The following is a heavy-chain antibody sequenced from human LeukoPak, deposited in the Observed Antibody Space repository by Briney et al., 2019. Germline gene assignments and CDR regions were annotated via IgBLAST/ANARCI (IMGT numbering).Heavy chain of an antibody. V-gene: IGHV4-34*01. CDR3: ATVYYDSSGYYYVSAMDYFDY. J-gene: IGHJ4*02. CDR1: GGSFSGYY. Sequence: SETLSLTCAVYGGSFSGYYWSWIRQPPGKGLEWIGEINHSGSTNYNPSLKSRVTISVDTSKNQFSLKLSSVTAADTAVYYCATVYYDSSGYYYVSAMDYFDYWGQGTLVTVSS. CDR2: INHSGST. D-gene: IGHD3-22*01.